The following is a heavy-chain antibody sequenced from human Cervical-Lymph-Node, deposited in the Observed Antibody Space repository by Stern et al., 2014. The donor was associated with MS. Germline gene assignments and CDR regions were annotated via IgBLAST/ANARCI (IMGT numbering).Heavy chain of an antibody. CDR3: ASHHYYDSSAGLDY. J-gene: IGHJ4*02. V-gene: IGHV3-11*06. D-gene: IGHD3-22*01. Sequence: VQLVESGGGLVKPGGSLRLSCVASGLTFSDYYMTWIRQAPGKGLEWLSYISSGSSYTNYADSVKGRFTISRDNAKNSLYLQMNSLRADDTAVYYCASHHYYDSSAGLDYWGQGTLVTVS. CDR1: GLTFSDYY. CDR2: ISSGSSYT.